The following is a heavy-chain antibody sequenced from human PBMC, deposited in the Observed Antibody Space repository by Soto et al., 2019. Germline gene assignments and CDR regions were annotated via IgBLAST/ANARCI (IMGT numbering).Heavy chain of an antibody. Sequence: VQLLESGGGLVQPGGSLGLSCAGSGFTFANYAMSWVRQAPGKGLEWVSVLSNSGGTTYYADSVKGRFTISRDNFKNTLYLQLDSLRAEDTAIYYCARFEGGASGTYGSDVWGQGTTVTVSS. J-gene: IGHJ6*02. V-gene: IGHV3-23*01. CDR1: GFTFANYA. D-gene: IGHD3-10*01. CDR2: LSNSGGTT. CDR3: ARFEGGASGTYGSDV.